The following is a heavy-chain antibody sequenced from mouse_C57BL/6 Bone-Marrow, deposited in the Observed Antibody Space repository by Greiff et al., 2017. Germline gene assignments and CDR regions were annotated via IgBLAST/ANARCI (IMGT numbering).Heavy chain of an antibody. J-gene: IGHJ3*01. CDR3: ASPEGGFIYDGSSPFAY. V-gene: IGHV5-4*01. Sequence: EVQLVESGGGLVKPGGSLKLSCAASGFTFSSYAMSWVRQTPEKRLEWVATISDGGSYTYYPDNVKGRFTISRDNAKNNLYRQLSHLKSEDTAMYYCASPEGGFIYDGSSPFAYWGQGTLVTVSA. CDR1: GFTFSSYA. D-gene: IGHD1-1*01. CDR2: ISDGGSYT.